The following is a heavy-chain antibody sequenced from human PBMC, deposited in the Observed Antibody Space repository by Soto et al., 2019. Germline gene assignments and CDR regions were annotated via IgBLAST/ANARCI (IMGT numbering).Heavy chain of an antibody. V-gene: IGHV4-59*01. J-gene: IGHJ4*02. Sequence: SETLSLTCTVSGGSISSYYWSWIRQPPGKGLEWIGYIYYSGSTNYNPSLKSRVTISVDTSKNQFSLKLSSVTAADTAVYYCARGAYCGGDCYQDYWGQGTLVTVSS. D-gene: IGHD2-21*02. CDR2: IYYSGST. CDR3: ARGAYCGGDCYQDY. CDR1: GGSISSYY.